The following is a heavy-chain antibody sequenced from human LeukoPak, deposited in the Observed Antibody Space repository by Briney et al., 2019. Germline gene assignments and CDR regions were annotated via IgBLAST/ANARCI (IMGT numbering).Heavy chain of an antibody. V-gene: IGHV4-39*07. D-gene: IGHD3-22*01. CDR3: AREAYYDSNTYYFPFDY. CDR2: IYYSGST. Sequence: SETLSLTCTVSGGSISSSSYYWGWIRQPPGKGLEWIGSIYYSGSTYYNPSLKSRVTISVDTSKNQFSLKLSSVTAADTAVYYCAREAYYDSNTYYFPFDYWGQGTLVTVSS. CDR1: GGSISSSSYY. J-gene: IGHJ4*02.